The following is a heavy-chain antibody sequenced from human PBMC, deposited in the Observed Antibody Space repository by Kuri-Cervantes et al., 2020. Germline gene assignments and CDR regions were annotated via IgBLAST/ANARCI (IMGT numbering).Heavy chain of an antibody. CDR2: VSAYNGNT. J-gene: IGHJ3*02. CDR3: ARDLFRLHAGLGDSSGYPRPGGMGLYDI. CDR1: GYTFTSYG. V-gene: IGHV1-18*01. Sequence: ASVKVSCKASGYTFTSYGISWVRQAPGQGLEWMGWVSAYNGNTNYAQKFQGRVTITTDESTSTAYMELSSLRSEDTAVYYCARDLFRLHAGLGDSSGYPRPGGMGLYDIWGQGTMVTVSS. D-gene: IGHD3-22*01.